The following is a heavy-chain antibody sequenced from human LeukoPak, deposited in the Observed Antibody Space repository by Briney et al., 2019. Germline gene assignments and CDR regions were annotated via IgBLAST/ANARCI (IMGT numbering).Heavy chain of an antibody. J-gene: IGHJ6*02. CDR3: ARPHPHYYYGMDV. CDR2: ISSSGSTI. V-gene: IGHV3-11*01. CDR1: GFTFSDYY. Sequence: GGSLRLSCAACGFTFSDYYMSWIRQAPGKGLKWVSYISSSGSTIYYADSVKGRSTISRDNAKNSLYLQMNSLRAEDTAVYYCARPHPHYYYGMDVWGQGTTVTVSS.